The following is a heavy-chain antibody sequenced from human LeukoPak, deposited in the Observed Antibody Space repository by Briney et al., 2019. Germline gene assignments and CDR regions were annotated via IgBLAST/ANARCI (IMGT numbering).Heavy chain of an antibody. Sequence: GGSLRLSCAASGFTVSSNYMSWVRQAPGKGLEWVSVIYSGGSTYYADSVKGRFTTSRDNSKNTLYLQMNSLRAEDTAVYYCAREGYSYGYDAFDIWGQGTMVTVSS. CDR3: AREGYSYGYDAFDI. J-gene: IGHJ3*02. D-gene: IGHD5-18*01. V-gene: IGHV3-66*01. CDR2: IYSGGST. CDR1: GFTVSSNY.